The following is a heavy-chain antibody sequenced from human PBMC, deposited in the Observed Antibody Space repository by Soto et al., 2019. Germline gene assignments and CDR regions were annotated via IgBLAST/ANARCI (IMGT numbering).Heavy chain of an antibody. CDR1: GFTFSSYA. J-gene: IGHJ5*02. D-gene: IGHD3-3*01. Sequence: QVQLVECGGGVVQPGRSLRLSCAASGFTFSSYAMHWVRQAPGKGLEWVAVISYDGSNKYYADSVKGRFTISRDNSKNTLYLQLNSLRAEDTAVYYCARDLGVESISWLEGHWFDPWGQGTLVTVSS. CDR2: ISYDGSNK. CDR3: ARDLGVESISWLEGHWFDP. V-gene: IGHV3-30-3*01.